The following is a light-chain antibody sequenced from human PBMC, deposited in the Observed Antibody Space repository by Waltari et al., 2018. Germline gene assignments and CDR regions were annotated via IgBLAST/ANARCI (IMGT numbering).Light chain of an antibody. CDR3: QQRSNWPPIFT. J-gene: IGKJ3*01. Sequence: EIVLTQSPATLSLSPGERATLSCRASQSVSSYLAWYQQKPGQAPRLLIFDASKRATGIPARFSGSGSGTDVTRTISSLEPEDFAVYYCQQRSNWPPIFTFGPGTKVDIK. V-gene: IGKV3-11*01. CDR1: QSVSSY. CDR2: DAS.